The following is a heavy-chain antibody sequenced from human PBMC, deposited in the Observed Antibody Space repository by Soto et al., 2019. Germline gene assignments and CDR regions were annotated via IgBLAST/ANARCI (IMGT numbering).Heavy chain of an antibody. CDR3: AKEIGPFDF. CDR1: GYTFTSYG. Sequence: ASVKVSCKASGYTFTSYGISWVRQAPGQGLEWMGWISAYNGNTNYAQKLQGRVTMTTDTSISTAYMELSSLRSDDTAVYYCAKEIGPFDFWGQGTMVTVSS. V-gene: IGHV1-18*04. CDR2: ISAYNGNT. J-gene: IGHJ3*01. D-gene: IGHD2-21*01.